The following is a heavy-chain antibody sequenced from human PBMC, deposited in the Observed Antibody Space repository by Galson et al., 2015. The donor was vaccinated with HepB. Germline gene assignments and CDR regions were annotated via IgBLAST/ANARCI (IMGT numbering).Heavy chain of an antibody. CDR2: IWYDGSNK. V-gene: IGHV3-33*08. Sequence: SLRLSCAASGFTFSSYGMHWVRQAPGKGLEWVAVIWYDGSNKYYADSVKGRFTISRDNSKNTLYLQMNSLRAEDTAVYYCARDPYGSGSYPDYWGQGTLVTVSS. CDR3: ARDPYGSGSYPDY. J-gene: IGHJ4*02. CDR1: GFTFSSYG. D-gene: IGHD3-10*01.